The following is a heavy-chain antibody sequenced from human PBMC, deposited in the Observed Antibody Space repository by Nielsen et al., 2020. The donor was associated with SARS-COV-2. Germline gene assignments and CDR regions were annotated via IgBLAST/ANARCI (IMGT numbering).Heavy chain of an antibody. CDR2: ISSSGSTI. J-gene: IGHJ4*02. D-gene: IGHD2-15*01. CDR1: GFTFGDYA. CDR3: ARDQGYCSGGSCYEYFDY. Sequence: GESLKISCTASGFTFGDYAMSWVRQAPGKGLEWVSYISSSGSTIYYADSVKGRFTISRDNAKNSLYLQMNSLRAEDTTVYYCARDQGYCSGGSCYEYFDYWGQGTLVTVSS. V-gene: IGHV3-48*03.